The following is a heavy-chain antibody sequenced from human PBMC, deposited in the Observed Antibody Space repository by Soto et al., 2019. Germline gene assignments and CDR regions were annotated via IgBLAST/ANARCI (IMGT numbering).Heavy chain of an antibody. CDR2: IYYSGST. V-gene: IGHV4-39*07. J-gene: IGHJ4*02. Sequence: SETLSLTCAVSGGSISSSSYYWGWIRQPPGKGLEWIGSIYYSGSTYYNPSLKSRVTISVDTSKNQFSLKLSSVTAADTAVYYCARGMTTVTTFDYWGQGTLVTVS. CDR3: ARGMTTVTTFDY. CDR1: GGSISSSSYY. D-gene: IGHD4-17*01.